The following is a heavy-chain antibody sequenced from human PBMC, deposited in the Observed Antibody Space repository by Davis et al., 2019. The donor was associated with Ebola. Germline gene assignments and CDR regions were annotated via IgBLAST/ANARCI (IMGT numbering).Heavy chain of an antibody. D-gene: IGHD2-2*01. Sequence: SETLSLTCTVSGGSISSGGYYWSWIRQHPGKGLEWIGYIYYSGSTYYNPSLKSRVTISVDTSKNQFSLKLSSVTAADTAVYYCARGSYCSSTSCYYYGMDVWGQGTTVTVSS. CDR2: IYYSGST. J-gene: IGHJ6*02. CDR3: ARGSYCSSTSCYYYGMDV. V-gene: IGHV4-31*03. CDR1: GGSISSGGYY.